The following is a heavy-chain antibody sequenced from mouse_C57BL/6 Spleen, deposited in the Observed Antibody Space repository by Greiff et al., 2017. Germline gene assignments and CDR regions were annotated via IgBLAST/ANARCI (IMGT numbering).Heavy chain of an antibody. J-gene: IGHJ2*01. CDR2: ISSGGSYT. Sequence: DVMLLESGGDLVKPGGSLKLSCAASGFTFSSYGMPWVRQTPDKRLEWVATISSGGSYTYYPDRVKGRFTISRDNTKNTLYLQMRSLQSEDTALCYREKVGTIEGYFDYWGQGTTLTVSS. CDR3: EKVGTIEGYFDY. D-gene: IGHD2-14*01. V-gene: IGHV5-6*02. CDR1: GFTFSSYG.